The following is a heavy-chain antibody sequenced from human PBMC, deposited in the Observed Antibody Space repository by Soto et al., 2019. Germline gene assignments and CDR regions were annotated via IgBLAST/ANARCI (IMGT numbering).Heavy chain of an antibody. D-gene: IGHD4-17*01. V-gene: IGHV1-18*01. CDR3: SRASRPGAY. Sequence: QVQLVQSGAEVKKPGASVKVYCTASGYTFTSYGISWVRQDPGQGLECMGWISAYNGNTNYAQKLQGRVTITTDTPTSTAYMELSILRSDDKAVYYFSRASRPGAYWGQGKLVNAS. CDR1: GYTFTSYG. CDR2: ISAYNGNT. J-gene: IGHJ4*02.